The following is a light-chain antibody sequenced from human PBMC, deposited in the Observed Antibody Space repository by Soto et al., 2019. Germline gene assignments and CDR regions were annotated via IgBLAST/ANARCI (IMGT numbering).Light chain of an antibody. J-gene: IGKJ3*01. Sequence: EIVLTQSPGTLSLSPGERATLSCKASQSVTSSCLAWYQRRPGRAPRLLIHTTSIRATDIPDRFSGSGSGTDFTLTISRLEPEDSGVYYCQQCGGSPLFSFGPGTRVDI. V-gene: IGKV3-20*01. CDR1: QSVTSSC. CDR2: TTS. CDR3: QQCGGSPLFS.